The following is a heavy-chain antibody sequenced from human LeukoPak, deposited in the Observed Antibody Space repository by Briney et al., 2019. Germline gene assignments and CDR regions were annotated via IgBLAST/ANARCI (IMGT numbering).Heavy chain of an antibody. Sequence: GESLKISCKGSGYSFTSYWIGWVRQMPGKGLEWMGIIYPGDSDTRYSPSFQGQVTISADKSISTAYLQWSSLKASDTAMYYCARHCSGGSCYSANYYFDYWGLGTLVTVSS. CDR1: GYSFTSYW. CDR2: IYPGDSDT. J-gene: IGHJ4*02. D-gene: IGHD2-15*01. V-gene: IGHV5-51*01. CDR3: ARHCSGGSCYSANYYFDY.